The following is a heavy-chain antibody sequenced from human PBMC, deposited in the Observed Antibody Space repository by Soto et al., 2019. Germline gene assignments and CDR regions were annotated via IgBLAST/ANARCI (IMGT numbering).Heavy chain of an antibody. CDR2: ISYDGSNK. D-gene: IGHD6-19*01. V-gene: IGHV3-30*18. Sequence: GGSLRLSCAASGFTFSSYGMHWVRQAPGKGLEWVAVISYDGSNKYYADSVKGRFTISRDNSKNTLYLQMNSLRAEDTAVYYCAKEYVPPQEAVAGTGRQVGDYFDYWGQGTLVTVSS. J-gene: IGHJ4*02. CDR1: GFTFSSYG. CDR3: AKEYVPPQEAVAGTGRQVGDYFDY.